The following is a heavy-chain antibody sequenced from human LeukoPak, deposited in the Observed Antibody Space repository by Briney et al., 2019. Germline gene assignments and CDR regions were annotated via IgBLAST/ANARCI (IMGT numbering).Heavy chain of an antibody. CDR2: INSDGSST. CDR3: ARDSMRSRMDV. Sequence: GGSLRLSCAASGFTFSSYWMHWVRQAPGKGLVWVSRINSDGSSTSYADSVKGRFTISRDNAKNTLYLQMNSLGAEDTAVYYCARDSMRSRMDVWGKGTTVTVSS. V-gene: IGHV3-74*01. J-gene: IGHJ6*04. D-gene: IGHD2/OR15-2a*01. CDR1: GFTFSSYW.